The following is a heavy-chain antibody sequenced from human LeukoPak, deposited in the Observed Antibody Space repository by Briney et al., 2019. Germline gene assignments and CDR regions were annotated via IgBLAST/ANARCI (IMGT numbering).Heavy chain of an antibody. Sequence: SETLSLTCTVSGGSISSYYWSWIRQPAGKGLEWIGRIYTSGSTNYNPSLKSRVTMSVDTSKNQFSLKLSSVTAADTAVYYCARHGLYYYDSSGSSDWYFDLWGRGTLVTVSS. CDR3: ARHGLYYYDSSGSSDWYFDL. D-gene: IGHD3-22*01. CDR1: GGSISSYY. V-gene: IGHV4-4*07. J-gene: IGHJ2*01. CDR2: IYTSGST.